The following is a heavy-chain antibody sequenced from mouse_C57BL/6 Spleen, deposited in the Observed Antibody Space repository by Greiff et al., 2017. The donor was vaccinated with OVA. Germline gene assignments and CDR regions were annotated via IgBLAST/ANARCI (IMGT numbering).Heavy chain of an antibody. CDR2: ISYDGSN. V-gene: IGHV3-6*01. Sequence: DVKLQESGPGLVKPSKSLSLTCSVTGYSITSGYYWNWIPQFPGNTLEWMGYISYDGSNNYNPSLKTRISITRDTSKNQFFLKLNSVTTEDTATYYCARDGSSYFDYWGQGTTLTVSS. CDR3: ARDGSSYFDY. CDR1: GYSITSGYY. D-gene: IGHD1-1*01. J-gene: IGHJ2*01.